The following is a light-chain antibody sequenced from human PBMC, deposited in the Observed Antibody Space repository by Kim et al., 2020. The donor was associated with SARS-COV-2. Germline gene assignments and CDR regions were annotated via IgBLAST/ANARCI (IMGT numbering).Light chain of an antibody. CDR2: GAS. CDR3: QQYKSYPLT. Sequence: ASVGERVTITWRASQGVAKDLAWFQQEPGKAPKSLIYGASSLQSGVPSRFSGSGSGTEFTLTITSLQPEDFATYFCQQYKSYPLTFGGGTKVEIK. CDR1: QGVAKD. J-gene: IGKJ4*01. V-gene: IGKV1-16*01.